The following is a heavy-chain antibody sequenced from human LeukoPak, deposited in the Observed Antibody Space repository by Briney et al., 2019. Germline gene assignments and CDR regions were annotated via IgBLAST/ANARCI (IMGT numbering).Heavy chain of an antibody. CDR3: AIVLAVGVVDWFDP. J-gene: IGHJ5*02. CDR2: FHPEDGET. Sequence: GASVKVSCEVSGSMFTELSMHWVRQAPGKGLEWMGGFHPEDGETIYAQKFQGRVTMTEDSSTDTAYMELGSLRSEDTAVYYCAIVLAVGVVDWFDPWRQGTLVTVSS. CDR1: GSMFTELS. V-gene: IGHV1-24*01. D-gene: IGHD6-19*01.